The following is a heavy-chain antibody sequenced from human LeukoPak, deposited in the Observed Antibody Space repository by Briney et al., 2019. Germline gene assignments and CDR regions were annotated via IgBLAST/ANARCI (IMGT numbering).Heavy chain of an antibody. V-gene: IGHV3-15*01. J-gene: IGHJ4*02. D-gene: IGHD3-16*02. CDR1: GFTFSSYS. Sequence: GGSLRLSCEASGFTFSSYSMNWVRQAPGKGLEWVGRIKSKTDGGTTDYAAPVKGRFTISRDDSKNTLYLQMNSLKTEDTAVYYCTTLSRSYPGDYWGQGTLVTVSS. CDR2: IKSKTDGGTT. CDR3: TTLSRSYPGDY.